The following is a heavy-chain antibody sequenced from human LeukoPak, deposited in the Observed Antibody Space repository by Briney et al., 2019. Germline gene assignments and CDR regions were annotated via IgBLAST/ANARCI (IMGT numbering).Heavy chain of an antibody. J-gene: IGHJ4*02. CDR2: INHSGST. V-gene: IGHV4-34*01. CDR3: AGLYGGNSYYFDY. D-gene: IGHD4-23*01. Sequence: SETLSLTCAVYGGSFSGYYWSWIRQPPGKGLEWIGEINHSGSTNYNPSLKSRVTISVDTSKNQFSLKLSSVTAADTAVYYCAGLYGGNSYYFDYWGQGTLVTVSS. CDR1: GGSFSGYY.